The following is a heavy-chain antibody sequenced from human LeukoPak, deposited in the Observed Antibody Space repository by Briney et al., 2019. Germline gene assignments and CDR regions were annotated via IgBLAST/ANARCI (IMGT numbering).Heavy chain of an antibody. D-gene: IGHD2-2*01. CDR1: GYTFTGYY. Sequence: GASVKVSCKASGYTFTGYYMHWVRQAPGQGLEWMGWINPNSGGTNYAQKLQGRVTMTTDTSTSTAYMELRSLRSDDTAVYYCARDLASTSYRGPQGGGFGYWGQGTLVTVSS. CDR3: ARDLASTSYRGPQGGGFGY. J-gene: IGHJ4*02. CDR2: INPNSGGT. V-gene: IGHV1-2*02.